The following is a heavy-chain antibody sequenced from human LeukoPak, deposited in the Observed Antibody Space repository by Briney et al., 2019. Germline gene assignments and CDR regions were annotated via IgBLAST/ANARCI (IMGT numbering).Heavy chain of an antibody. V-gene: IGHV3-21*01. D-gene: IGHD2/OR15-2a*01. CDR1: GFTFSSYS. CDR2: IGTSSSYL. Sequence: GGSLRLSCAASGFTFSSYSMNWVRQAPGKGLEWVSSIGTSSSYLYYADSVKGRLTISRDNAENSLYLQMNSLRAEDTAVYYCARDRTLLDYWGQGTLVTVSS. J-gene: IGHJ4*02. CDR3: ARDRTLLDY.